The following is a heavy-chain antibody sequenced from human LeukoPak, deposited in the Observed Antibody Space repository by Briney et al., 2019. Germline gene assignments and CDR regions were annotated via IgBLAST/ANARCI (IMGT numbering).Heavy chain of an antibody. CDR3: AKARRQWLASDAFDI. Sequence: GGSLRLSCAASGFTFDDYAMHWVRQAPGKGLEWVSGISWNSGSIGYADSVKGRFTISRDNAKNSLYLQMNSLRAEDTALYYCAKARRQWLASDAFDIWGQGTMVTVSS. V-gene: IGHV3-9*01. J-gene: IGHJ3*02. D-gene: IGHD6-19*01. CDR1: GFTFDDYA. CDR2: ISWNSGSI.